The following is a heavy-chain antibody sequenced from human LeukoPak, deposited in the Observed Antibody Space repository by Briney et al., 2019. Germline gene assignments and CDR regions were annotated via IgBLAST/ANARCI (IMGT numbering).Heavy chain of an antibody. V-gene: IGHV3-23*01. Sequence: PGGSLRLSCAVSGFSFSNYGMSWVRQAPGKGLEWVSSISSGGDSTYYADSVKGRFTISRDNSENTLYLQMNGLRAEDTAIYFCATGAYCDHWGQGTLVTVSS. CDR1: GFSFSNYG. CDR2: ISSGGDST. J-gene: IGHJ4*02. CDR3: ATGAYCDH.